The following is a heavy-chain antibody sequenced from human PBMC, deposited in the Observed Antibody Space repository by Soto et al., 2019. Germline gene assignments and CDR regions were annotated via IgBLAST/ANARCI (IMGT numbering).Heavy chain of an antibody. V-gene: IGHV3-64D*06. Sequence: PGGSLRLSCSASGFPFSNHAMHWVRQAPGKGLEYVSAINYNGGTTYYVDSVKGRFTISRDNSKNTLYLQMSSLKVEDTAMYHCVTWGGIEARHLDHWGQGTLVTVSS. D-gene: IGHD6-6*01. CDR3: VTWGGIEARHLDH. CDR2: INYNGGTT. J-gene: IGHJ4*02. CDR1: GFPFSNHA.